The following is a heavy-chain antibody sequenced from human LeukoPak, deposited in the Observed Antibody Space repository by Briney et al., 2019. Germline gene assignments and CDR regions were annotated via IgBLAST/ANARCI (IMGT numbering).Heavy chain of an antibody. CDR2: IYHSGST. CDR3: ARVSYGTGGIDY. J-gene: IGHJ4*02. V-gene: IGHV4-30-2*01. D-gene: IGHD5-18*01. CDR1: GGSISSGGYS. Sequence: PSETLSLTCAVSGGSISSGGYSWSWIRQPPGTGLEWIGYIYHSGSTYYNPSLKSRVTISVDRSKNQFSLRLSSVTAADTAVYYCARVSYGTGGIDYWGQGTLVTVSS.